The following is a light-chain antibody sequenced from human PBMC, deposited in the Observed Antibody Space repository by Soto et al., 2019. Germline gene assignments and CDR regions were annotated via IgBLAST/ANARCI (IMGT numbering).Light chain of an antibody. J-gene: IGKJ5*01. CDR3: QQYSNYPLT. Sequence: DIPMTQSPSTLSASVGDRVTITCRASQSISSLLAWYQQKPGRAPTLLIYKESTLESGVPSKFSGSASSGTQFTLTITSLQPDDSATYFCQQYSNYPLTFGQGTRLEIK. CDR1: QSISSL. V-gene: IGKV1-5*03. CDR2: KES.